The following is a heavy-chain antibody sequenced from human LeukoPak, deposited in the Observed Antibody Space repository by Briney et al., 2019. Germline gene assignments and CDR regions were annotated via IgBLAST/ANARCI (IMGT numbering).Heavy chain of an antibody. J-gene: IGHJ4*02. CDR3: AKARFPKGYDSSGGFDY. CDR1: GFTFSNYA. D-gene: IGHD3-22*01. CDR2: ISGSDSRT. V-gene: IGHV3-23*01. Sequence: GALLRLPCGASGFTFSNYAMTWVRQAPGKGLEWVSLISGSDSRTYHADSVKGRFTISRDNSKNTLYLQMDSLRAEDTAVYYCAKARFPKGYDSSGGFDYWGQGTLVTVSS.